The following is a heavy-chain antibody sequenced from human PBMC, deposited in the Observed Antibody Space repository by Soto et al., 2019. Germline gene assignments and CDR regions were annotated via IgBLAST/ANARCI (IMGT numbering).Heavy chain of an antibody. CDR2: IYYSGST. J-gene: IGHJ3*02. CDR3: ARARILRDGAFDI. V-gene: IGHV4-59*01. Sequence: SETLSLTCTVSGGSISSYYWSWIRQPPGKGLEWIGYIYYSGSTNYNPSLKSRVTISVDTSKNQFSLKLSSVTAADTAVYYCARARILRDGAFDIWGQGTMVTVSS. CDR1: GGSISSYY. D-gene: IGHD4-17*01.